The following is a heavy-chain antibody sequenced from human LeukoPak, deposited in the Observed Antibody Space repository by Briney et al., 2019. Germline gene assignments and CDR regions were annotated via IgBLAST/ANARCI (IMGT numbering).Heavy chain of an antibody. CDR3: ARDSEYCSSTSCYGYYYYGMDV. CDR1: GGSFRGGDYY. J-gene: IGHJ6*04. CDR2: IYYSGST. Sequence: SETLSLTCTVSGGSFRGGDYYWSWFRKPPGKGLGWIGSIYYSGSTYYNPSLKSRVTISVDTSKNQFSLKLSSVTAADTAVYYCARDSEYCSSTSCYGYYYYGMDVWGKGTTVTVSS. V-gene: IGHV4-30-4*01. D-gene: IGHD2-2*01.